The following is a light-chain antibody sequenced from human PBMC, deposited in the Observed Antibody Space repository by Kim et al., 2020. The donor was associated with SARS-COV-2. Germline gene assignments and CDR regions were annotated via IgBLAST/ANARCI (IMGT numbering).Light chain of an antibody. J-gene: IGKJ1*01. CDR1: QTMRDC. CDR3: QQSYNSPRT. Sequence: DTVTITGRASQTMRDCLNWYQQRPGKAPNLLISAASTLQSGVPSRFSGSVSGTHFGTHFTLTITSLQPEDFATYYCQQSYNSPRTFGQGTKVDIK. CDR2: AAS. V-gene: IGKV1-39*01.